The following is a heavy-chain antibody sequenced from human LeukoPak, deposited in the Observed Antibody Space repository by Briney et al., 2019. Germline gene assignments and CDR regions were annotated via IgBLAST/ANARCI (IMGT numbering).Heavy chain of an antibody. V-gene: IGHV1-18*01. D-gene: IGHD2-15*01. CDR2: ISAYNGNT. J-gene: IGHJ4*02. CDR3: ARDVRHGGGDYDY. CDR1: GYTFTSYG. Sequence: GASVTVSCTASGYTFTSYGFSWVRQAPGQGLEWMGWISAYNGNTNYAQQLHGRGTITTDTSTSKDYMELRSLRSDDTAVYYCARDVRHGGGDYDYWGQGTLVTVSS.